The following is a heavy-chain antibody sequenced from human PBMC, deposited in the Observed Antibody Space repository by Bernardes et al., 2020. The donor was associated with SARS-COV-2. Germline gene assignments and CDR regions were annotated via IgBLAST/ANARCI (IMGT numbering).Heavy chain of an antibody. CDR1: GYTFTSYG. CDR2: ISAYNGNT. CDR3: ARDREYCSGGSCTTGMDV. D-gene: IGHD2-15*01. J-gene: IGHJ6*02. V-gene: IGHV1-18*01. Sequence: ASVKVSCKASGYTFTSYGISWVRQAPGQGLEWMGWISAYNGNTNYAQKLQGRVTMTTDTSTSTAYMELRSLRSDDTAVYYCARDREYCSGGSCTTGMDVWGQGTTVTVSS.